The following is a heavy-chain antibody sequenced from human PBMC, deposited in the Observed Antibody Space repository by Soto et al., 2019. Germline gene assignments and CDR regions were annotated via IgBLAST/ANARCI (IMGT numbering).Heavy chain of an antibody. CDR1: GFTFSSYS. D-gene: IGHD6-19*01. V-gene: IGHV3-48*01. CDR3: ARLANAHTIIAVAGTDELSLDY. CDR2: ISSSNSTI. Sequence: GGSLRLSCAASGFTFSSYSMNWVRQAPGKGLEWVSYISSSNSTIYYADSVKGRFTISRDNAKNSLYLQMNSLRAEDTAVYYCARLANAHTIIAVAGTDELSLDYWGQGTLVTVSS. J-gene: IGHJ4*02.